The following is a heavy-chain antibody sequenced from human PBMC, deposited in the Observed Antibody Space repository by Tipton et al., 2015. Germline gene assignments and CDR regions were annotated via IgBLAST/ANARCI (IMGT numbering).Heavy chain of an antibody. CDR3: AKDITYDGSGSYYKLPGDYYYGMDV. Sequence: SLRLSCAASGFTFDDYAMHWVRQAPGKGLEWVSGISWNSGSIDYADSVKGRFTISRDNAKNSLYLQMNSLRAEDTALYYCAKDITYDGSGSYYKLPGDYYYGMDVWGQGTTVTVSS. V-gene: IGHV3-9*01. D-gene: IGHD3-10*01. J-gene: IGHJ6*02. CDR2: ISWNSGSI. CDR1: GFTFDDYA.